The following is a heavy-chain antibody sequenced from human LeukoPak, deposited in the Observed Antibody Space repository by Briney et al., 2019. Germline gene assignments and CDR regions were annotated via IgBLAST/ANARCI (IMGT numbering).Heavy chain of an antibody. Sequence: ASVKVSCKASGYTFTCYGISWVRQAPGQGLEWMGWISAYNGNTNYAQKLQGRVTMTTDTSTSTAYMELRSLRSDDTAVYYCARLGSSGYYYVYFDYWGQGTLVTVSS. J-gene: IGHJ4*02. CDR1: GYTFTCYG. D-gene: IGHD3-22*01. CDR2: ISAYNGNT. V-gene: IGHV1-18*01. CDR3: ARLGSSGYYYVYFDY.